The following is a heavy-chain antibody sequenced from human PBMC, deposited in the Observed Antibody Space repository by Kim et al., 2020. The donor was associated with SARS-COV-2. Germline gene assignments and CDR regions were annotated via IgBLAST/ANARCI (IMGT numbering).Heavy chain of an antibody. D-gene: IGHD4-17*01. CDR3: ARTPMTTVTSWFDP. J-gene: IGHJ5*02. V-gene: IGHV1-69*01. Sequence: AQKFQGRVTITADESTSTAYMELSSLRSEDTAVYYCARTPMTTVTSWFDPWGQGTLVTVSS.